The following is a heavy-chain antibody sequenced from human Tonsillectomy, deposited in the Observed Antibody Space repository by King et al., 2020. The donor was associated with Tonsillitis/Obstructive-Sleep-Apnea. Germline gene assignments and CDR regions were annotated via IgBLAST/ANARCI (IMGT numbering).Heavy chain of an antibody. V-gene: IGHV3-11*05. CDR2: ISTSSSDT. J-gene: IGHJ6*03. D-gene: IGHD4-17*01. CDR1: GFTFSDYY. Sequence: VQLVQSGGGLVKPGGSLRLSCAASGFTFSDYYMSWIRQAPGKGLEWVSYISTSSSDTNYADSVKGRFTISRDTAKNSLYLQMNSLRAEDTAVYYCARSTSDSGGDYYYYMDVWGKGTTVTVSS. CDR3: ARSTSDSGGDYYYYMDV.